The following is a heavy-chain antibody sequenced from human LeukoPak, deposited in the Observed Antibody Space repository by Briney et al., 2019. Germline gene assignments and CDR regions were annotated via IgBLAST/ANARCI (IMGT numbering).Heavy chain of an antibody. Sequence: SETLSLTCTVSGGSISSYYWSWIRQPPGKGLEWIGSIYTSGSTNYKPSLKSRVTISVDTSKNQFSLKLTSVTAADTAVYYCARLLPPSGSYSYYYNYMDVWGKGTTVTVSS. CDR2: IYTSGST. V-gene: IGHV4-4*09. CDR3: ARLLPPSGSYSYYYNYMDV. D-gene: IGHD1-26*01. J-gene: IGHJ6*03. CDR1: GGSISSYY.